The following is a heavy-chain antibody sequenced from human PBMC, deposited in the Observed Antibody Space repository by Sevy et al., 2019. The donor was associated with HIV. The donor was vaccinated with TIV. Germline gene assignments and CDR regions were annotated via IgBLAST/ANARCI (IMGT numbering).Heavy chain of an antibody. CDR3: TTDSLSKYCSGGSCYGGDYYGMDV. Sequence: GGSLRLSCAASGFTFSNAWMSWVRQAPGKGLEWVGRIKSKTDGGTTDYAAPVKGRFTISRDDSKNTLYLQMNSLKTEDTARYYCTTDSLSKYCSGGSCYGGDYYGMDVWGQGTTVTVSS. CDR2: IKSKTDGGTT. V-gene: IGHV3-15*01. D-gene: IGHD2-15*01. J-gene: IGHJ6*02. CDR1: GFTFSNAW.